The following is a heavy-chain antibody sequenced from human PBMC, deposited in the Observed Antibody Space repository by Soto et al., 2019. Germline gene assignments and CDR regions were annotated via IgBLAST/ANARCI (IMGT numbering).Heavy chain of an antibody. V-gene: IGHV3-30-3*01. CDR1: GFTFSSYA. Sequence: QVQLVESGGGVVQPGRSLRLSCAASGFTFSSYAMHWVRQPPGKGLEWVAVISYDGSNKYYADSVKGRFTISRDNSKNTLYLQMNSLRAEDTAVYYCARVSGWFAPFDYWGQGTLVTVSS. J-gene: IGHJ4*02. CDR2: ISYDGSNK. CDR3: ARVSGWFAPFDY. D-gene: IGHD6-19*01.